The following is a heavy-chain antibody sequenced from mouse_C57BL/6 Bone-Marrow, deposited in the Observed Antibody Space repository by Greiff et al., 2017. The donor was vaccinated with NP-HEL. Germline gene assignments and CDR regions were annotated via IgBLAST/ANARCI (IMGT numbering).Heavy chain of an antibody. V-gene: IGHV5-6*01. CDR1: GFTFSSYG. CDR3: ARHYYSNDFDY. D-gene: IGHD2-5*01. J-gene: IGHJ2*01. CDR2: ISSGGSYT. Sequence: EVKLVESGGDLVKPGGSLKLSCAASGFTFSSYGMSWVRQTPDTRLEWVATISSGGSYTYYPDSVKGRFTISRDNAKNTLYLQMSRLKSEDTAMYYCARHYYSNDFDYWGQGTTLTVSS.